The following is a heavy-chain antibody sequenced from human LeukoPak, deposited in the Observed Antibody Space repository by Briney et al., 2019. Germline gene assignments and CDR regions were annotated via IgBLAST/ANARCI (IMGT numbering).Heavy chain of an antibody. CDR1: GGSISSSNW. J-gene: IGHJ5*02. V-gene: IGHV4-4*02. CDR3: ARSLTGGWFDP. D-gene: IGHD7-27*01. CDR2: IYYSGST. Sequence: PSETLSLTCAVSGGSISSSNWWSWVRQPPGKGLEWIGYIYYSGSTNYNPSLKSRVTISVDTSKNQFSLKLSSVTAADTAVYYCARSLTGGWFDPWGQGTLVTVSS.